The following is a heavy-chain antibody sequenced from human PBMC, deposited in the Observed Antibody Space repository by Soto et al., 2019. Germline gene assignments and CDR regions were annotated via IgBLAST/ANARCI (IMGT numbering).Heavy chain of an antibody. J-gene: IGHJ3*02. CDR2: ISYDGSNK. CDR3: AKGFEENVEMATPPSCDI. V-gene: IGHV3-30*18. D-gene: IGHD5-12*01. Sequence: QVQLVESGGGVVQSGRSLRLSCAASGFTFSSYGMHWVRQAPGKGLEWVAVISYDGSNKYYADSVKGRFTISRDNSKNTLYLQMNSLRAEDTAVYYCAKGFEENVEMATPPSCDIWGQGPMVTVAS. CDR1: GFTFSSYG.